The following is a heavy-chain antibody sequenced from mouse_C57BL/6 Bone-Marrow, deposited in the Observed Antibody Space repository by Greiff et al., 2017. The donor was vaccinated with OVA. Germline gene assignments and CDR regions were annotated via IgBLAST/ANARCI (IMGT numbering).Heavy chain of an antibody. V-gene: IGHV14-3*01. CDR3: ARSGLRRGWFAY. D-gene: IGHD2-4*01. CDR1: GFTFPHTS. J-gene: IGHJ3*01. CDR2: IDPANGNT. Sequence: VQLQQSVAELVRPGASVKLSCTASGFTFPHTSMHWVKQRPEQGLEWIGRIDPANGNTKYAPKFKGKATITADTSSNTAYLQLSSLTSEDTAIDYCARSGLRRGWFAYWGQGTLVTVSA.